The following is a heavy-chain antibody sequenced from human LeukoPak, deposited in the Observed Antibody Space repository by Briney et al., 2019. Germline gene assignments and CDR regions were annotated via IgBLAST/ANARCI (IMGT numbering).Heavy chain of an antibody. J-gene: IGHJ5*02. CDR2: IYYSGST. D-gene: IGHD3-10*01. Sequence: PSETLSLTCTVSGGSISSYYWSWIRQPPGKGLEWFGYIYYSGSTNYNPSLKSRVTISVDTSKNQFSLKLSSVTAADTAVYYCARVGYYYGSGSYYTGENWFDPWGQGTLVTVSS. V-gene: IGHV4-59*01. CDR1: GGSISSYY. CDR3: ARVGYYYGSGSYYTGENWFDP.